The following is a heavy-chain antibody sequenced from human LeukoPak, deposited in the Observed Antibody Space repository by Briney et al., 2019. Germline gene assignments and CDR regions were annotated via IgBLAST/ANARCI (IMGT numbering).Heavy chain of an antibody. D-gene: IGHD4-23*01. Sequence: SVKVSCKTSGDTFTTYAIIWVRQAPGQGLEWMGGIIPMFGTPNYAQRLQGRVTITADKSTKTAYMELSSLRSDDTAVYYCARALKETLYYYYMDVWGKGTTVTVSS. CDR1: GDTFTTYA. CDR3: ARALKETLYYYYMDV. J-gene: IGHJ6*03. CDR2: IIPMFGTP. V-gene: IGHV1-69*06.